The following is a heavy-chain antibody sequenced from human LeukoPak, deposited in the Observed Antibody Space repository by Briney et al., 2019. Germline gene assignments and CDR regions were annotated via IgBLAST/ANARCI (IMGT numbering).Heavy chain of an antibody. J-gene: IGHJ4*02. V-gene: IGHV3-21*01. CDR1: GFTFSIYS. CDR3: ARDYGSGWYY. Sequence: GGSLRLSCAASGFTFSIYSMNWVRQAPRKGLEWVSSISSSSSYIYSADSEKGRFTISRDNAKNSLYLQMNRLRAEDTAVSYCARDYGSGWYYWGQGTLVTVSS. D-gene: IGHD6-19*01. CDR2: ISSSSSYI.